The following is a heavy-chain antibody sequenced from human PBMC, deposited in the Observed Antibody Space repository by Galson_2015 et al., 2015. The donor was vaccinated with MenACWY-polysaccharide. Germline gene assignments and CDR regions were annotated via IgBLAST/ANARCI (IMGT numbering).Heavy chain of an antibody. V-gene: IGHV3-30-3*01. J-gene: IGHJ4*02. CDR1: GFIFSNHA. Sequence: SLRLSCAVSGFIFSNHAMHWVRQAPGKGLEWVGVISYDGINKYYADSVKGRITISRDDSQNTLFLQLNSLRAEDTAVYYCARDASPLGRYFDSKGWDYWGQGSLATVSS. D-gene: IGHD3-9*01. CDR3: ARDASPLGRYFDSKGWDY. CDR2: ISYDGINK.